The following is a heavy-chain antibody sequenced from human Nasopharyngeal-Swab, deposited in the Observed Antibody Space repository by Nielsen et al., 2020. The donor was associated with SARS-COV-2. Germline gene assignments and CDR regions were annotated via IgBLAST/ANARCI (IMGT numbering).Heavy chain of an antibody. CDR3: ARPGTPIYSGTYFDY. CDR1: GFTFSSYW. D-gene: IGHD1-26*01. J-gene: IGHJ4*02. V-gene: IGHV3-7*05. Sequence: GESLKISCAASGFTFSSYWMSWVRQAPGKGLEWVANIKQDGSEKFYVDSVKSRFTISRDNARNSLYLQMNSLRAEDTAVYFCARPGTPIYSGTYFDYWGQGPLVTVSS. CDR2: IKQDGSEK.